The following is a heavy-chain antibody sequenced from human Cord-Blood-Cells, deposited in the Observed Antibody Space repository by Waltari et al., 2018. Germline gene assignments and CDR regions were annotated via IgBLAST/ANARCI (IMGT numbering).Heavy chain of an antibody. D-gene: IGHD6-13*01. V-gene: IGHV2-26*01. Sequence: QVTLKESGPVLVKPTETLTLTCTVSGFSLSNARMGVSWIRQPPGKALEWLAHIFSNDEKSYSTCLKGRHTITKYTSKSQVVHTMTNMDPVDTATYYCARIRRSSSWYKDDAFDIWGQGTMVTVSS. CDR3: ARIRRSSSWYKDDAFDI. CDR1: GFSLSNARMG. J-gene: IGHJ3*02. CDR2: IFSNDEK.